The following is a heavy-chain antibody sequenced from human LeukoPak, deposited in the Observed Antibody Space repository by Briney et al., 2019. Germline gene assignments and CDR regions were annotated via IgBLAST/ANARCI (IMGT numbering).Heavy chain of an antibody. Sequence: VASVKVSCKASGYTFTSYGISWVRQAPGQGLEWMGWVSAYNADPSYAQKFQGRVTMTADTSTSTAYMELRSLRSDDTAVYYCARARTRRWLQSIYDYWGQGTLVTVSS. CDR3: ARARTRRWLQSIYDY. CDR2: VSAYNADP. CDR1: GYTFTSYG. D-gene: IGHD5-24*01. V-gene: IGHV1-18*01. J-gene: IGHJ4*02.